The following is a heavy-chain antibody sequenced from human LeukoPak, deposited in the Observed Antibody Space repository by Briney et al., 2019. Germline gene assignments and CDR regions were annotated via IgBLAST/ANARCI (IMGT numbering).Heavy chain of an antibody. CDR3: AQKAPYSPGYSQH. CDR2: IYHSGTT. Sequence: SEILSLTCTVSGGSITAYFWTWIRQSPGKGLEWIGYIYHSGTTNYNPSLKSRVTISVGTSKNQFSLKLSSVTAADTAVYYCAQKAPYSPGYSQHWGQGTLVTVSS. CDR1: GGSITAYF. J-gene: IGHJ1*01. D-gene: IGHD2-15*01. V-gene: IGHV4-59*01.